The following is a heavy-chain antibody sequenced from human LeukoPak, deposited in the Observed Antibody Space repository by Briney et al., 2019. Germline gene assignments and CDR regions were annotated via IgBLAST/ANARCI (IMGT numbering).Heavy chain of an antibody. CDR3: ARGGMVATFFVDY. CDR1: GGSISSSDYY. D-gene: IGHD5-12*01. CDR2: IYYSGST. Sequence: SETLSLTCSVSGGSISSSDYYWSWIRQPPGKGLEWIGYIYYSGSTNYNPSLKSRVTISVDTSKNQFSLKLSSVTVADTAVYSCARGGMVATFFVDYWGQGTLVTVSS. V-gene: IGHV4-61*05. J-gene: IGHJ4*02.